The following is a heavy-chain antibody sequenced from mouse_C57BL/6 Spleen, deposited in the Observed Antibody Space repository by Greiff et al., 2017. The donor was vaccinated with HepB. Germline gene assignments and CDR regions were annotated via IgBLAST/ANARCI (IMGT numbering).Heavy chain of an antibody. Sequence: QVQLQQSGPELVKPGASVKISCKASGYAFSSSWMNWVKQRPGKGLEWIGRIYPGDGDTNYNGKFKGKATLTADKSSSTAYMQLSSLTSEDSAVYFCARKSNSYAMDYWGQGTSVTVSP. CDR3: ARKSNSYAMDY. J-gene: IGHJ4*01. V-gene: IGHV1-82*01. CDR1: GYAFSSSW. CDR2: IYPGDGDT. D-gene: IGHD2-5*01.